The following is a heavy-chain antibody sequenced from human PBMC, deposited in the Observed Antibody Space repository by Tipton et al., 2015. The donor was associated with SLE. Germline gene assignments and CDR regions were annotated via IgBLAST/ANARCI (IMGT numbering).Heavy chain of an antibody. D-gene: IGHD6-13*01. CDR2: INQAIGT. Sequence: TLSLTCSVSGDSISRDTYYWTWVRQPPGKGLEWIGEINQAIGTNYNPALKSRVTISMDTSKIQFSLKLNSVTPEDTAVYYCARTPLEGAAAGYFDYWGQGTLVTVSS. CDR3: ARTPLEGAAAGYFDY. CDR1: GDSISRDTYY. V-gene: IGHV4-30-4*08. J-gene: IGHJ4*02.